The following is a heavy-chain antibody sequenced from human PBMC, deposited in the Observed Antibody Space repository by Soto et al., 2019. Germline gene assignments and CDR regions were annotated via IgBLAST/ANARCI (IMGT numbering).Heavy chain of an antibody. CDR3: AKEYCDSSRCYLPDY. CDR2: IDPKNGNT. J-gene: IGHJ4*02. D-gene: IGHD2-2*01. CDR1: GYIFTTFG. Sequence: GASVKVSCKASGYIFTTFGISWVRQAPGQGLEWMGWIDPKNGNTKDAQKFQGRVTMTTDTSTSTAYMELRSLRSDDTAVYYCAKEYCDSSRCYLPDYWGQGALVTVSS. V-gene: IGHV1-18*01.